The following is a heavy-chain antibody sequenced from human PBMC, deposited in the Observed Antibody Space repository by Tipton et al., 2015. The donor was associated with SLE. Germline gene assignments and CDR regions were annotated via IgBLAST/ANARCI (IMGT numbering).Heavy chain of an antibody. V-gene: IGHV4-34*01. CDR2: INHSGST. J-gene: IGHJ4*02. Sequence: TLSLTCAVYGGSFSGYYWSWIRQPPGKGLEWIGEINHSGSTNYNPSLKSRVTISVDTSKNQFSLKPSSVTAADTAVYYCARRPGSGYYYNFDYWGQGTLVTVSS. CDR3: ARRPGSGYYYNFDY. D-gene: IGHD3-22*01. CDR1: GGSFSGYY.